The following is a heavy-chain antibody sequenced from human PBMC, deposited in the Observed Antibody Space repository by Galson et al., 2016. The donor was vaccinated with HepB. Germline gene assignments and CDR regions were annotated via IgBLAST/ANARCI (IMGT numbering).Heavy chain of an antibody. CDR2: IYWDDDK. CDR3: ALFRLAVPFDP. CDR1: GFSLSTSGVG. Sequence: PALVKPTQTLTLTCTFSGFSLSTSGVGVGWVRQPPGKALEWLALIYWDDDKRYSPSLKSRLTITKDTSKNQVVLTMSNMDPVDTATYYFALFRLAVPFDPWGQGTLVTVSS. V-gene: IGHV2-5*02. J-gene: IGHJ5*02. D-gene: IGHD6-19*01.